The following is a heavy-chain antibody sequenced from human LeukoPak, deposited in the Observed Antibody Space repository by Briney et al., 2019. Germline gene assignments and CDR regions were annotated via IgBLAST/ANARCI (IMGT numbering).Heavy chain of an antibody. CDR2: ISSSSSYI. CDR1: GFTFSSYS. Sequence: PGGSLRLSCAASGFTFSSYSMNWVRQAPGKGLEWVSSISSSSSYIYYADSVKGRFTISRDNAKNSLYLQMSSLRAEDTAVYYCASPTNYDFWSGYYTGAFDIWGQGTMVTVSS. V-gene: IGHV3-21*01. CDR3: ASPTNYDFWSGYYTGAFDI. D-gene: IGHD3-3*01. J-gene: IGHJ3*02.